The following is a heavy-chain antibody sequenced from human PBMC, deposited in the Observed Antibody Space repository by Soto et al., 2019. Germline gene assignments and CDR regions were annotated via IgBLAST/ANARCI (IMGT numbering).Heavy chain of an antibody. CDR2: ISYDGSNK. CDR3: AKDYPTGAIDY. Sequence: GGSLRLSCAASGFTFSSYGMHWVRQAPGKGLEWVAVISYDGSNKYYADSVKGRFTISRDNSKNTLYLQMNSLRAEDTAVYYCAKDYPTGAIDYWGQGTLVTVSS. CDR1: GFTFSSYG. V-gene: IGHV3-30*18. D-gene: IGHD7-27*01. J-gene: IGHJ4*02.